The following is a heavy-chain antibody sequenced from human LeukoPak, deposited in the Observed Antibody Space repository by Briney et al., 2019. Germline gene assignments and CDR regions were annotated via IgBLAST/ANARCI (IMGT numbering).Heavy chain of an antibody. V-gene: IGHV4-39*07. CDR1: GGLISISTYY. J-gene: IGHJ3*02. CDR2: NYYSGTT. D-gene: IGHD3-22*01. CDR3: ARGPYSYDSSGAFDI. Sequence: SETLSLTCTVSGGLISISTYYGGWIREPPGKGLEWLGSNYYSGTTHYNPSVKSLVTISVDTSKNQFSLKLSSVTAADTAVYFCARGPYSYDSSGAFDIWGQGTMVTVSS.